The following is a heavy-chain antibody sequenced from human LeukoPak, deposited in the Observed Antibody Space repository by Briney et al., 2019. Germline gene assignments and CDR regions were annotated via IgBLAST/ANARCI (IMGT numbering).Heavy chain of an antibody. D-gene: IGHD2-2*02. CDR2: IYSSGTT. V-gene: IGHV4-4*07. Sequence: PSETLSLTCTISGGSLSPYYWNWIRQPAGKGLEWIGRIYSSGTTNYNPSLRSRVSMSVDTSKNQFSLKLSSVIAADTAVYYCARKGGYCNSGYCYISLDYWGQGALLTVSS. J-gene: IGHJ4*02. CDR1: GGSLSPYY. CDR3: ARKGGYCNSGYCYISLDY.